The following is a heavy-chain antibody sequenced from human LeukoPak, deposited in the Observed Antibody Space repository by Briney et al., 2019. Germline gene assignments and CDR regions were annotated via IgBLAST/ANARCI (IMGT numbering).Heavy chain of an antibody. V-gene: IGHV3-48*01. CDR2: ISSSSSNT. D-gene: IGHD2-15*01. J-gene: IGHJ4*02. Sequence: GGSLRLSCAASEFTFSSYGMSWVRQAPGKGLEWVAYISSSSSNTYYADSVKGRFTISRDNAKNSLYLQMNSLRAEDTAVYYCARVNRMVPGYCSGGTCPGDYWGQGTLVTVSS. CDR1: EFTFSSYG. CDR3: ARVNRMVPGYCSGGTCPGDY.